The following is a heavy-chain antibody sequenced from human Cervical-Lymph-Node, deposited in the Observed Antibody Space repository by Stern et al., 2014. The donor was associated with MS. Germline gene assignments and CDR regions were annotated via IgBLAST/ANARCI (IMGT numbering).Heavy chain of an antibody. CDR1: GYTFTSYG. D-gene: IGHD2-15*01. CDR3: ARGLLGSENAFDI. Sequence: HVQLVQPGAEVKKPGASVKVSCKASGYTFTSYGISWVRLAPGQGLECMGWSSAYNGNTNYAQTLQGRVSMTTDTSTSTAYMELRSLRSDDTAVYYCARGLLGSENAFDIWGQGTMVTVSS. J-gene: IGHJ3*02. CDR2: SSAYNGNT. V-gene: IGHV1-18*01.